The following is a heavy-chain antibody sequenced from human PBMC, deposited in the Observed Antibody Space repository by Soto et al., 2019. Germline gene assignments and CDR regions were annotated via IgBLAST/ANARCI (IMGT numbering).Heavy chain of an antibody. CDR1: ADSISNYY. V-gene: IGHV4-59*08. CDR2: IYYSGST. D-gene: IGHD6-13*01. J-gene: IGHJ3*02. Sequence: SEILSLTCTGSADSISNYYWSWIRQPPEKGLEWIGYIYYSGSTHYNPSLKSRVTISVDTSKNQFSLKLSSVTAADTAVYYCARHLWVGSSWYLGALDIWGQGTMVTVSS. CDR3: ARHLWVGSSWYLGALDI.